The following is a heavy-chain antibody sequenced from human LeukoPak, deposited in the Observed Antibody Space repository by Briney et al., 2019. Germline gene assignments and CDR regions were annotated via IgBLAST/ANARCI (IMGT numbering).Heavy chain of an antibody. D-gene: IGHD2-2*01. CDR2: ISAYNGNT. CDR3: AKGYCSSTSCPPNY. J-gene: IGHJ4*02. CDR1: GYTFTSYG. V-gene: IGHV1-18*01. Sequence: GASVKVSCKASGYTFTSYGISWVRQAPGQGLEWMGWISAYNGNTNYAQKLQGRVTMTTDTSTSTAYMELRSLRSDDTALYYCAKGYCSSTSCPPNYWGQGTLVTVSS.